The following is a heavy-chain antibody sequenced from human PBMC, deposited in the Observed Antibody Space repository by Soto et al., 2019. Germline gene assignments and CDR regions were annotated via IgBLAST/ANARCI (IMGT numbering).Heavy chain of an antibody. CDR1: GGSISGGGFS. J-gene: IGHJ4*02. D-gene: IGHD3-10*01. Sequence: SETLSLTCAVSGGSISGGGFSWSWIRQPPGKGLEWIGYILHTGGTQYNPSLKSRVSMSVDKSKNQFSLHLTSVTAADTAVYYCARLQFGEGFDYWGQGALVTVAS. CDR2: ILHTGGT. V-gene: IGHV4-30-2*01. CDR3: ARLQFGEGFDY.